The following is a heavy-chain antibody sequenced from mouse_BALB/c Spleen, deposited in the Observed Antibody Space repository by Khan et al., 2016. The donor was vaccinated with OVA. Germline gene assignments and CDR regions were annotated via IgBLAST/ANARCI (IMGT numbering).Heavy chain of an antibody. CDR1: GYTFKIYG. CDR2: IYTYTGEP. CDR3: ARVGYNGTMDY. V-gene: IGHV9-3-1*01. D-gene: IGHD2-14*01. J-gene: IGHJ4*01. Sequence: QIQLVQSGPELKKPGETVKIFCKASGYTFKIYGLNWVRQASGKGLKWMGWIYTYTGEPTYADDFKGRIAIALETISINTFLQINNLKNKYTATNFCARVGYNGTMDYWGQGTSVTVSS.